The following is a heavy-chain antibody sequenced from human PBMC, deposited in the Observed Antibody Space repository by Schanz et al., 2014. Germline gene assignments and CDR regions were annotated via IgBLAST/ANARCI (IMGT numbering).Heavy chain of an antibody. Sequence: QVQLVQSGAEVKKPGASVKVSCKASGYTFTSYYMHWVRQAPGQGLEWMGIINPSGGSTSYAQKYQGRVTMTRDTSTSTVYMELSSRRSEDTAVYFCARGPSTGAFDIWGQGTRVTVSS. J-gene: IGHJ3*02. V-gene: IGHV1-46*03. CDR3: ARGPSTGAFDI. CDR1: GYTFTSYY. CDR2: INPSGGST.